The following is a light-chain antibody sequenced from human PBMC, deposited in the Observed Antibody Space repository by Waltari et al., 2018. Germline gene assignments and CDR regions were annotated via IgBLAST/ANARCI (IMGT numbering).Light chain of an antibody. V-gene: IGLV1-44*01. CDR3: VTWDVTLSGYV. CDR2: NTN. Sequence: QSVVTQPPSASGTPGQRVTISCSGSSSNIGSKPVNWYQQFPGTTPKLLIHNTNQRPSGVTDRFSGSKSGTSASLAISGLQSEDEADYYCVTWDVTLSGYVFGTGTKVTVL. J-gene: IGLJ1*01. CDR1: SSNIGSKP.